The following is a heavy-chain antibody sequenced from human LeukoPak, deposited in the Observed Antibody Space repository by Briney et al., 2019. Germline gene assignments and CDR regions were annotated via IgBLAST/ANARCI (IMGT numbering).Heavy chain of an antibody. Sequence: KPSETLSLTCAVYGGSFSGYYWSWIRQPPGKGLEWIGEINHSGSTNYNPSLKSRVTISVDTSKNQFSLKLSSVTAADTAVYYCARGGIVVVPAAMRGYYYMDVWGKGTTVTVSS. J-gene: IGHJ6*03. D-gene: IGHD2-2*01. V-gene: IGHV4-34*01. CDR2: INHSGST. CDR1: GGSFSGYY. CDR3: ARGGIVVVPAAMRGYYYMDV.